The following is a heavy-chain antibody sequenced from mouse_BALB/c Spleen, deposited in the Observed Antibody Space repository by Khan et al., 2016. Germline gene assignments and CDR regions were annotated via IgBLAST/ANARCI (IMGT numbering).Heavy chain of an antibody. D-gene: IGHD2-4*01. CDR2: LSYSDST. Sequence: EVQLQESGPGLVKPSQSLSLTCTVTGYSITSDYAWNWIRQFPGNKLEWMCYLSYSDSTNYNPSFKSRISITRDTSKHQFFLQLNSVTTEDTATYDRARSMITTYDYWNHGTTLSVT. V-gene: IGHV3-2*02. CDR1: GYSITSDYA. J-gene: IGHJ2*01. CDR3: ARSMITTYDY.